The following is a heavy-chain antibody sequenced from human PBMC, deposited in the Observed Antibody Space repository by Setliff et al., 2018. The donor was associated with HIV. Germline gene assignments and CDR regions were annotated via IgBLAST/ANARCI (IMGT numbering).Heavy chain of an antibody. D-gene: IGHD1-26*01. CDR1: GFSNSA. V-gene: IGHV3-73*01. CDR2: IRSKANNYAT. CDR3: TRHRGSFDY. Sequence: GSLRLSCAASGFSNSALHWVRQAPGKGLEWVGRIRSKANNYATEYGASVKGRFIISRDDSKNMAYLQMNSLRTEDTAIYYCTRHRGSFDYWGLGTLVTVSS. J-gene: IGHJ4*02.